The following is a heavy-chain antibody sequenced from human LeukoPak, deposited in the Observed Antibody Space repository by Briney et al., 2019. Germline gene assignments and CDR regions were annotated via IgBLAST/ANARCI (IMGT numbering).Heavy chain of an antibody. J-gene: IGHJ4*02. CDR2: ISGSGRST. D-gene: IGHD3-22*01. CDR3: AKEPDSSGYFGY. V-gene: IGHV3-23*01. Sequence: GGSLRLSCAASGFTVSSNYMSWVRQAPGKGLEWVSAISGSGRSTYYADSVKGRFTISRDNSKNTLYLQMNSLRADDTAVYYCAKEPDSSGYFGYWGQGTLVTVSS. CDR1: GFTVSSNY.